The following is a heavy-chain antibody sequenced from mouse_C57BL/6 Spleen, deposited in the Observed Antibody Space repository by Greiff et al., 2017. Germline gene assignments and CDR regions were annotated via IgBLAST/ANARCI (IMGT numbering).Heavy chain of an antibody. CDR3: ARHDYDDWFAY. CDR1: GYTFTSYG. V-gene: IGHV1-81*01. J-gene: IGHJ3*01. CDR2: IYPRSGNT. Sequence: VQLQQSGAELARPGASVKLSCKASGYTFTSYGISWVKQSTGQGLEWIGEIYPRSGNTYYNEKFKGKATLTADKSSSTAYMELRSLTSEDSAVXFCARHDYDDWFAYWGQGTLVTVSA. D-gene: IGHD2-4*01.